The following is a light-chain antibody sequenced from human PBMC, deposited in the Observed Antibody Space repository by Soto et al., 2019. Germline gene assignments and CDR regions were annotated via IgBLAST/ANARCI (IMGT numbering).Light chain of an antibody. Sequence: ALQLTPSPSSLSASVGDRVTITCRASQGIRNDLGWYQQKPGKAPKLLIYAASSLQSGVPSRFSGSGSGTDFTLTISSLQPEDFATYYCLQDYNYPKTFGQGTKVDIK. J-gene: IGKJ1*01. V-gene: IGKV1-6*01. CDR2: AAS. CDR3: LQDYNYPKT. CDR1: QGIRND.